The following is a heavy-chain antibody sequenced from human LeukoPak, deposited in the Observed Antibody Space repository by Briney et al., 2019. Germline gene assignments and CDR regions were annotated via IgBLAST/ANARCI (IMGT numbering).Heavy chain of an antibody. V-gene: IGHV4-59*01. J-gene: IGHJ4*02. CDR1: GGSISSYY. D-gene: IGHD4-23*01. CDR2: IYYSGST. CDR3: ARGRWQYYFDY. Sequence: SETLSLTCTVSGGSISSYYWSWIRQPPGKGLEWIGYIYYSGSTNYNPSLKSRVTISVDTPKNQFSLKLSSVTAVDTAVYYCARGRWQYYFDYWGQGTLVTVSS.